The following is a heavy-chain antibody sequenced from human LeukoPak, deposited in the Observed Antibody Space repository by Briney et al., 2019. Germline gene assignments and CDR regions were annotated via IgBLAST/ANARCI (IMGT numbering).Heavy chain of an antibody. CDR3: AKYYYGSGSSDFDY. V-gene: IGHV3-23*01. J-gene: IGHJ4*02. D-gene: IGHD3-10*01. Sequence: PGGSLRLSCAASGFTFSSYAMSWVRQAPGKGLEWVSAISGSGGSTYYADSVKGRFTISRDDSKNTLYLQMNSLRAEDTAVYYCAKYYYGSGSSDFDYWGRGTLVTVSS. CDR1: GFTFSSYA. CDR2: ISGSGGST.